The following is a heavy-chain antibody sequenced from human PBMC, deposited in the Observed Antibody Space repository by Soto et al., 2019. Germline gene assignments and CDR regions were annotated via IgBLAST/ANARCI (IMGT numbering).Heavy chain of an antibody. CDR3: ASSVWSSCYSGCAFDI. CDR1: GYTFTSYD. Sequence: QVPLVQSGAEVKKPGASVKVSCKASGYTFTSYDINWVRQATGQGLEWMGWRNPNSGNTGYAQKFQGRVTMTRNTSISTAYMELSSLRSEDTAVYYCASSVWSSCYSGCAFDIWGQGTMVTVSS. CDR2: RNPNSGNT. D-gene: IGHD2-15*01. V-gene: IGHV1-8*01. J-gene: IGHJ3*02.